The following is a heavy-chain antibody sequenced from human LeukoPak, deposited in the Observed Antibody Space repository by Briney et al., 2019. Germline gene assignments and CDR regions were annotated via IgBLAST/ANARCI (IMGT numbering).Heavy chain of an antibody. CDR1: GGSFSGYY. V-gene: IGHV4-34*01. D-gene: IGHD1-26*01. Sequence: SETLSLTCAVYGGSFSGYYWSWIRQPPGKGLEWIGEIDYSGSTNYNPSLKSRVTISVDTSKNQFSLKLSSVTAADTAVYYCARVSGSYSQLDYWGQGTLVTVSS. CDR2: IDYSGST. CDR3: ARVSGSYSQLDY. J-gene: IGHJ4*02.